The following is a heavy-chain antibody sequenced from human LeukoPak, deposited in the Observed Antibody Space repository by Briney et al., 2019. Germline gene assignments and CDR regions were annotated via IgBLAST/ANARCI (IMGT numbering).Heavy chain of an antibody. CDR1: GFTFGDYA. J-gene: IGHJ4*02. CDR2: ISWNSGSI. V-gene: IGHV3-9*01. CDR3: AKDITFGGVIGSYYFDY. Sequence: PGRSLRLSCAASGFTFGDYAMHWVRQAPGKGLEWVSGISWNSGSIGYADSVKGRFTISRDNAKNSLYLQMNSLRAEDTALYYCAKDITFGGVIGSYYFDYWGQGTLVTVSS. D-gene: IGHD3-16*02.